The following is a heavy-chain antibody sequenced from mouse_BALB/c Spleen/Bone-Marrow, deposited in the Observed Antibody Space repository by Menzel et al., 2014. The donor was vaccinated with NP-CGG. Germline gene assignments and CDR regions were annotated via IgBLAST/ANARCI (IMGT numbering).Heavy chain of an antibody. V-gene: IGHV3-2*02. Sequence: VQLHQSGPGLVKPSQSLPLTCTVTGYSITSDYAWNWNRQFPGNKMEWMGYISYSGSTSYNPSLKSRISITRDTSKNQFFLQLNSVTTEDTAAYYCARARPNGNSPWFAYWGQGTLVTVSA. J-gene: IGHJ3*01. CDR1: GYSITSDYA. CDR2: ISYSGST. D-gene: IGHD1-1*01. CDR3: ARARPNGNSPWFAY.